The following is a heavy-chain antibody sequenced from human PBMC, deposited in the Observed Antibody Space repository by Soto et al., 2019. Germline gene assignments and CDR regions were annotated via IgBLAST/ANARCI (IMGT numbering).Heavy chain of an antibody. CDR2: IWYDGSNK. CDR1: GFTFSSYG. V-gene: IGHV3-33*01. CDR3: ARDHLLSDAFDI. Sequence: QVQLVESGGGVVQPGRSLRLSCAASGFTFSSYGMHWVRQAPGKGLEWVAVIWYDGSNKYYADSVKGRFTISRDNSKNKLYLQMNSLRAEDTAVYYCARDHLLSDAFDIWGQGTMVTVSS. J-gene: IGHJ3*02. D-gene: IGHD2-21*01.